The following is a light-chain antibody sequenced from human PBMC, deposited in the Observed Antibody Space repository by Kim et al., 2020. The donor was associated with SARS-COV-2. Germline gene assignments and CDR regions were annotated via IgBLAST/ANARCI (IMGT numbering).Light chain of an antibody. CDR2: WAS. V-gene: IGKV4-1*01. CDR3: QQYYALPPT. J-gene: IGKJ1*01. CDR1: QTVLYTSNNKNY. Sequence: DFVMTQSPDSLAVSLGERATINCKSSQTVLYTSNNKNYLAWYQQKPGQPPKLLIYWASTRESGVPDRFSGSGSGTDFTLTISSLQAEDVAVYFCQQYYALPPTFGQGTKVDIK.